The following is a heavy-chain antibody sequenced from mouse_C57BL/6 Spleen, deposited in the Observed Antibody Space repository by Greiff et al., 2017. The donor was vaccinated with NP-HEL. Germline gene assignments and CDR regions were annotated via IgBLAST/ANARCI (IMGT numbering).Heavy chain of an antibody. CDR2: IDPETGGT. V-gene: IGHV1-15*01. Sequence: VKLVESGAELVRPGASVTLSCKASGYTFTDYEMHWVKQTPVHGLEWIGAIDPETGGTAYNQKFKGKAILTADKSSSTAYMELRSLTSEDSAVYYCTREGENYGSSYDFDYWGQGTTLTVSS. CDR3: TREGENYGSSYDFDY. CDR1: GYTFTDYE. J-gene: IGHJ2*01. D-gene: IGHD1-1*01.